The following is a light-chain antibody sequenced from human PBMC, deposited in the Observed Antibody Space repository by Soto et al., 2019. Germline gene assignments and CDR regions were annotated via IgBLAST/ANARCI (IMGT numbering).Light chain of an antibody. J-gene: IGKJ1*01. CDR3: HQSGSSPRT. V-gene: IGKV3-20*01. CDR2: GAS. Sequence: EIVLTQSPGTLSLSPGERATLSCRASQSVSSSFLAWYQQKPGQAPRLLIYGASSRATGIPDRFSGSGAGTDFTLTISRLAPEDFAVYYCHQSGSSPRTFGQGTKVEI. CDR1: QSVSSSF.